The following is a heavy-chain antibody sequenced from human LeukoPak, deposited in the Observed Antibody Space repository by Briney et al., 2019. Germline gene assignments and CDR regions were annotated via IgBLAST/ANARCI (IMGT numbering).Heavy chain of an antibody. CDR1: GFTYSSYA. CDR3: AKAIDYGDYYFDY. D-gene: IGHD4-17*01. V-gene: IGHV3-23*01. CDR2: ISGSGGSK. Sequence: GGSLRLSCAASGFTYSSYAMSWVRQAPGKGLEWVSAISGSGGSKYYADSVKGRFTISRDNSKNTLYLQMNSLRAEDTAVYYCAKAIDYGDYYFDYWGQGTLVTVSS. J-gene: IGHJ4*02.